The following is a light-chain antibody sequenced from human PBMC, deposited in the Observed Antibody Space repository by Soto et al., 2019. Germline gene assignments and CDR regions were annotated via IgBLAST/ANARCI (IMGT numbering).Light chain of an antibody. CDR2: DAS. CDR3: QQRSNWPIT. Sequence: DIQMTQSPSTLSASVGDRVTITCRASQTINSWLAWYQQKPGKAPKVLIFDASSLKTGVPSRFSGSGSGTDFTLTISSLEPEDFAVYYCQQRSNWPITFGQGTKVDI. J-gene: IGKJ1*01. V-gene: IGKV1-5*01. CDR1: QTINSW.